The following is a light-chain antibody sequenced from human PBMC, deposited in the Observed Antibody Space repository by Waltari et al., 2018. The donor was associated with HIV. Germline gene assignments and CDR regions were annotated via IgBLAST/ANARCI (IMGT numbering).Light chain of an antibody. Sequence: EIALTQSPGTLSLSPGERATLSCRASQTISSTYLAWYQHKPGQARRLLNYGASNRATRIPDRFSGSGSGTDFTLTISSLEPEDCAVYYCQQYSGSPRTFGQGTKVELK. V-gene: IGKV3-20*01. CDR3: QQYSGSPRT. J-gene: IGKJ1*01. CDR2: GAS. CDR1: QTISSTY.